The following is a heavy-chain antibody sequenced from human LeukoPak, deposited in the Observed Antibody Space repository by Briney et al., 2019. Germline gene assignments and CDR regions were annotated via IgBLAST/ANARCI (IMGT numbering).Heavy chain of an antibody. Sequence: SVKVSCKASGGTFSSYAISWVRQAPGQGLVWMGGIIPIFGTANYAQKFQGRVTITADESTSTAYMELSSLRSEDTAVYYCARDPAPYCSSTSCYLWGQGTLVTVSS. D-gene: IGHD2-2*01. V-gene: IGHV1-69*01. CDR2: IIPIFGTA. J-gene: IGHJ4*02. CDR1: GGTFSSYA. CDR3: ARDPAPYCSSTSCYL.